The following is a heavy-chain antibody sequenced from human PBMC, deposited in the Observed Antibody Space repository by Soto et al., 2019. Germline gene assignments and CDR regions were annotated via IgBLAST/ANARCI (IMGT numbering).Heavy chain of an antibody. CDR3: ARGRTKDCSGGSCYYLFDY. CDR1: GFTFNNYW. J-gene: IGHJ4*02. CDR2: INNDGSGT. V-gene: IGHV3-74*01. Sequence: GGSLRLSCAASGFTFNNYWMHWVRQGPGKGLVWVSRINNDGSGTAYADSVKGRFTISRDNAKNTLYLQMNSLRVEGTAVYYCARGRTKDCSGGSCYYLFDYWGQGTLVTVS. D-gene: IGHD2-15*01.